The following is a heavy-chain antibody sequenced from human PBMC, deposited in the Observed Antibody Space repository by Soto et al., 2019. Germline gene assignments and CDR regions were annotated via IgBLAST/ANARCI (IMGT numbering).Heavy chain of an antibody. D-gene: IGHD2-2*01. V-gene: IGHV1-24*01. CDR1: GYTLTELS. J-gene: IGHJ6*02. CDR2: FDPEDGET. Sequence: ASVKVSCKVSGYTLTELSMHWVRQAPGKGLEWMGGFDPEDGETIYAQKFQGRVTMTEDTSTDTAYMELSSLRSEDTAVYYCATFSPMPHALDVWGQGTPVTVSS. CDR3: ATFSPMPHALDV.